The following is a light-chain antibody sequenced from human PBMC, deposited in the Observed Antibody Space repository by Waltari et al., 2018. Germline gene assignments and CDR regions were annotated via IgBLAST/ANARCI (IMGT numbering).Light chain of an antibody. J-gene: IGLJ3*02. V-gene: IGLV2-14*03. CDR3: SSYTSSGTLV. CDR2: GVS. CDR1: SSDVGIYYY. Sequence: QSALTQPASVSGSPGQSITISCTGTSSDVGIYYYVSWYQQHPNKAPQLMLYGVSNRPSGVPARFSGSKSGNTASLTISGLQADDEADYYCSSYTSSGTLVFGGGTKLTVL.